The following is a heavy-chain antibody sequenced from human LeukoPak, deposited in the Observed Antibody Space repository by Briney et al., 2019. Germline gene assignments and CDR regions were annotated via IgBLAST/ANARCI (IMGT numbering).Heavy chain of an antibody. V-gene: IGHV3-23*01. CDR1: GFTFSSYA. CDR2: ISASGGST. CDR3: ARSIMYGDHGEDI. D-gene: IGHD4-17*01. Sequence: GGSLRLSCAASGFTFSSYAMSWVRQAPGKGLEWVSLISASGGSTYYADSVKGRFTISRDNSKNILYLQMDSLRAEDAAIYYCARSIMYGDHGEDIWGQGTVVAVSS. J-gene: IGHJ3*02.